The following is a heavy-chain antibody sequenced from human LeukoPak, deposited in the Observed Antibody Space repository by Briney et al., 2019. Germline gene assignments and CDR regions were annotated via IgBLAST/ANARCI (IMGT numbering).Heavy chain of an antibody. Sequence: SETLSLTCTVSGGSISSSSYYWGWIRQPPGKGLEWIGSIYYSGSTYYNPSLKSRVTISVDTSKNQFSLKLSSVTAADTAVYYCASHRYDSIAARPNWFDPWGQGTLVTVSS. CDR1: GGSISSSSYY. CDR3: ASHRYDSIAARPNWFDP. D-gene: IGHD6-6*01. CDR2: IYYSGST. V-gene: IGHV4-39*01. J-gene: IGHJ5*02.